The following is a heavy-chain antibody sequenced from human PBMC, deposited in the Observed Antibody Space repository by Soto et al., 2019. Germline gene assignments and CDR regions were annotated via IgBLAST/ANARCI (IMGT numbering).Heavy chain of an antibody. CDR3: ARLACSHYST. J-gene: IGHJ4*02. CDR1: GGSIKVGGYY. Sequence: ASETLSLTCTVSGGSIKVGGYYWGWIRQPPGKGLEWVATIYYSGTTYYNPSLKSRLTISLDTSRNQFSLDLTSVTAADTAVYYCARLACSHYSTWGQGTLVTVSS. CDR2: IYYSGTT. D-gene: IGHD2-15*01. V-gene: IGHV4-39*01.